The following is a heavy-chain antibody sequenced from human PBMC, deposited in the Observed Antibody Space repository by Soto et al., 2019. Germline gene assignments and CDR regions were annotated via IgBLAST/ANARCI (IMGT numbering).Heavy chain of an antibody. V-gene: IGHV4-59*01. CDR3: ARDFYDSVGYTWFDS. D-gene: IGHD3-22*01. J-gene: IGHJ5*01. CDR1: GDTSTSYY. Sequence: SETLSLTCTVSGDTSTSYYWGWIRQAPGKGLEWIGHIRNSGTSTHNPSLNGRVTISIDMSKKQFSLKLTSLTSADTAVYYCARDFYDSVGYTWFDSWSQGTLVTVSS. CDR2: IRNSGTS.